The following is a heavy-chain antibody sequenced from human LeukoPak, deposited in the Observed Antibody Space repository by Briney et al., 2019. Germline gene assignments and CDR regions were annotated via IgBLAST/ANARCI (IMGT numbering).Heavy chain of an antibody. V-gene: IGHV3-21*06. CDR2: IGHTGFDR. Sequence: PGGSLRLSCTTSGLTFSTSGINWVRQAPGKGLEWVASIGHTGFDRYHADSIKGRFTISRDNANNLLYLQMNSLRAEDTAVYYCARDRYDFWSGYPLTRAFDIWGQGTMVTVSS. D-gene: IGHD3-3*01. CDR1: GLTFSTSG. J-gene: IGHJ3*02. CDR3: ARDRYDFWSGYPLTRAFDI.